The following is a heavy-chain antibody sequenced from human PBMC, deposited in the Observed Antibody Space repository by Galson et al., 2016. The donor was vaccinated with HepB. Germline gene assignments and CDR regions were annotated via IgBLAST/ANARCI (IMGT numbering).Heavy chain of an antibody. Sequence: SLRLSCAASGFTFSSYAMHWVRQAPGKGLEWVAVISYDGSNKYYADSVKGRFTISRDNSKNTLYLQMNSLRAEDTAVYYCARRTSYSSGWYEVGYWGQVTLVTVSS. CDR2: ISYDGSNK. CDR1: GFTFSSYA. J-gene: IGHJ4*02. V-gene: IGHV3-30*04. D-gene: IGHD6-19*01. CDR3: ARRTSYSSGWYEVGY.